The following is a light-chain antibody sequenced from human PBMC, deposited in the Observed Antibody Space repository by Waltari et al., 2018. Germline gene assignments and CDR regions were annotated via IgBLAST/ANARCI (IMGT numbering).Light chain of an antibody. V-gene: IGKV3-20*01. Sequence: EIVLTQSPGTLSLSPGESATPSCRASQSVRSSYLAWYQQKPGQAPRLLIFDASTRASGIPDRFSGSGSGTDFTLTITRLEPEDFAVYFCQQHDNSLWTFGQGTKVEVK. CDR2: DAS. CDR1: QSVRSSY. J-gene: IGKJ1*01. CDR3: QQHDNSLWT.